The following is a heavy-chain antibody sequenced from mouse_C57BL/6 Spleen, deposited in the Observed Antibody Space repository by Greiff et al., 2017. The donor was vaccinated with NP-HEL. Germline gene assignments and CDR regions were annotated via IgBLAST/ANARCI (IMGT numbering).Heavy chain of an antibody. CDR2: INYDGSST. CDR3: AREGKYGKRYFDY. D-gene: IGHD2-1*01. Sequence: EVMLVESEGGLVQPGSSMKLSCTASGFTFSDYYMAWVRQVPEKGLEWVANINYDGSSTYYLDSLKSRFIISRDNAKNILYLHMSSLKSEDTATYYCAREGKYGKRYFDYWGQGTTLTVSS. J-gene: IGHJ2*01. V-gene: IGHV5-16*01. CDR1: GFTFSDYY.